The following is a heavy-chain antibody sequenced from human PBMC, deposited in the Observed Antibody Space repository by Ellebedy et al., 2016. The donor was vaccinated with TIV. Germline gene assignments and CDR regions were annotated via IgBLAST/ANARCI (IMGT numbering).Heavy chain of an antibody. CDR3: ARDETPDNFDY. CDR1: GYTFTTHG. Sequence: AASVNVSCKTSGYTFTTHGFSWVRQAPGQGLEWMGWISAQNGGTNYAQKFRGRATMTTNTPTSTAYMELRSLTSDDTAVYYCARDETPDNFDYWGQGTLVTVSS. J-gene: IGHJ4*02. V-gene: IGHV1-18*04. CDR2: ISAQNGGT.